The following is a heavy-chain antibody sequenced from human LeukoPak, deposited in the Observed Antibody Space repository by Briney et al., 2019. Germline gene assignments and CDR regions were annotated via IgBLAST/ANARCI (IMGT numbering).Heavy chain of an antibody. CDR1: GFTFSSYA. D-gene: IGHD2-2*01. J-gene: IGHJ4*02. Sequence: PGGSLRLSCAASGFTFSSYAMSWVRQAPGKGLEWVSAISGSGGSTYYADSVKGRFTISRDDSKNTAYLQMNSLKTEDTAVYYCTRGLYCSSTSCLGYWGQGTLVTVSS. CDR3: TRGLYCSSTSCLGY. CDR2: ISGSGGST. V-gene: IGHV3-23*01.